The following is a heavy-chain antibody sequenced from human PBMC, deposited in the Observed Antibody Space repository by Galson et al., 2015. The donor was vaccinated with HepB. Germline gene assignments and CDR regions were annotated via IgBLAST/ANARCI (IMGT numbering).Heavy chain of an antibody. CDR3: ARDWYNWNYVNYYGMDV. J-gene: IGHJ6*02. V-gene: IGHV3-53*01. CDR1: GFTVSSNY. CDR2: IYSGGST. D-gene: IGHD1-7*01. Sequence: SLRLSCAASGFTVSSNYMSWVRQAPGKGLEWVSVIYSGGSTYYADSVKGRFTISRDNSKNTLYLQMNSLRAEDTAVYYCARDWYNWNYVNYYGMDVWGQGTTVTVSS.